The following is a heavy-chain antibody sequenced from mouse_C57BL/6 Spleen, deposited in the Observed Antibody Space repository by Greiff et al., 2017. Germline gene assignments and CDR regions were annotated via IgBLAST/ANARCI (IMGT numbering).Heavy chain of an antibody. CDR1: GYTFTSYW. V-gene: IGHV1-59*01. Sequence: QVQLQQPGAELVRPGTSVKLSCKASGYTFTSYWMHWVKQRHGQGLEWIGVIDPSDSYTNYNQKFKGKATLTVDTSSSTAYMQLSSLTSEDSAVYYCASGDSSGYEAWFAYWGQGTLVTVSA. CDR3: ASGDSSGYEAWFAY. D-gene: IGHD3-2*02. CDR2: IDPSDSYT. J-gene: IGHJ3*01.